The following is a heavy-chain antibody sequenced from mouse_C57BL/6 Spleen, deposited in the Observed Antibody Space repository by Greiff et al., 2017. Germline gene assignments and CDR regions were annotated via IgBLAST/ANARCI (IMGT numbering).Heavy chain of an antibody. J-gene: IGHJ1*03. D-gene: IGHD1-1*01. CDR2: IYPGSGST. CDR3: AVGSSYVGDFDV. Sequence: QVQLQQPGAELVKPGASVKMSCKASGYTFTSYWITWVKQRPGQGLEWIGDIYPGSGSTNSNEKFKSKATLTVDPSSRTAYMQLSSLTSEDSAVYYGAVGSSYVGDFDVWGTGTTVTVSS. V-gene: IGHV1-55*01. CDR1: GYTFTSYW.